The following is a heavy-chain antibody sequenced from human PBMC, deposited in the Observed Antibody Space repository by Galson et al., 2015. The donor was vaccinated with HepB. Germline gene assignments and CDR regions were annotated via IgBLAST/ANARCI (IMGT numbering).Heavy chain of an antibody. J-gene: IGHJ2*01. D-gene: IGHD2-8*01. Sequence: APGKGLEWVALIWYDGSNKYYADSVKGRFTISRDNSKNTLYLQMTSLRAEDTAVYYCARVDGGWHRAWFFDLWGRGTLVTVSS. CDR2: IWYDGSNK. V-gene: IGHV3-33*01. CDR3: ARVDGGWHRAWFFDL.